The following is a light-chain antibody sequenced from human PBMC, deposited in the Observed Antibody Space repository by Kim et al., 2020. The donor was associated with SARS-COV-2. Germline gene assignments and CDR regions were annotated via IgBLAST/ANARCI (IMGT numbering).Light chain of an antibody. Sequence: QSVTISCTGTSSDVGGYNYVSWYQQHPGKAPNLMIYDVSKRPSGVPDRFSGSKSGNTASLTISGLQAEDEADYYCCSYAGSYTFWVFGGGTKVTVL. CDR1: SSDVGGYNY. CDR3: CSYAGSYTFWV. CDR2: DVS. J-gene: IGLJ3*02. V-gene: IGLV2-11*01.